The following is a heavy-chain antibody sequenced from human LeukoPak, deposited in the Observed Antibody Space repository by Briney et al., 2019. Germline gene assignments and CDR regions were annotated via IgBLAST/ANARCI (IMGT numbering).Heavy chain of an antibody. CDR1: GYTFTSYD. Sequence: ASVKVSCKASGYTFTSYDINWVRQATGQGLEWMGWMNPNSSNTGYAQKFQGRVTMTRNTSISTAYMELSSLRSEDTAVYYCARGSSSWIPYYYYMDVWGKGTTVTVSS. D-gene: IGHD6-13*01. CDR2: MNPNSSNT. CDR3: ARGSSSWIPYYYYMDV. V-gene: IGHV1-8*01. J-gene: IGHJ6*03.